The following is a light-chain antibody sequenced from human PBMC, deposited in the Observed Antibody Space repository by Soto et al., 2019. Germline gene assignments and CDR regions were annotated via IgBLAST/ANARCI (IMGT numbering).Light chain of an antibody. CDR3: SSYSGTDNRVV. J-gene: IGLJ2*01. CDR1: SNDVEAYNY. Sequence: QSVLTQPPSASGSPGQSVTISCTGTSNDVEAYNYVSWYQQHPGEAPKIMIYGVSKRPSGVPDRFSGSKSDYTAYLTVSGLQPEDEADYYCSSYSGTDNRVVFGGGTKLTVL. V-gene: IGLV2-8*01. CDR2: GVS.